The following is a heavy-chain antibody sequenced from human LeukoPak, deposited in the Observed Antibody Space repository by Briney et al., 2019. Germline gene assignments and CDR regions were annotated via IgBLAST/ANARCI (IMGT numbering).Heavy chain of an antibody. CDR1: GFTFSSYA. Sequence: PGGSLRLSCAASGFTFSSYAMSWVRQAPGKGLEWIGSIYYSGTTYYNPSLKSRVTISVDTSKNQFSLKLSSVTAADTALYYCAKHYMGSSYNHGLDCWGQGTLVTVSS. J-gene: IGHJ4*02. D-gene: IGHD3-10*01. CDR2: IYYSGTT. V-gene: IGHV4-39*01. CDR3: AKHYMGSSYNHGLDC.